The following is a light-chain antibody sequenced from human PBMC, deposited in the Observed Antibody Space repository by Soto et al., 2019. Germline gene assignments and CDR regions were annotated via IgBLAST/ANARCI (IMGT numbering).Light chain of an antibody. Sequence: DIQMTLSPSTLSAYVGDRVTITCRASQSISSWLAWYQQKPGKAPKLLIYDASSLEGGVPSRFSGSGSGTEFTLTISSLQPDDFATYYCQQYNSYWTFGQGTKVDI. CDR1: QSISSW. J-gene: IGKJ1*01. CDR2: DAS. V-gene: IGKV1-5*01. CDR3: QQYNSYWT.